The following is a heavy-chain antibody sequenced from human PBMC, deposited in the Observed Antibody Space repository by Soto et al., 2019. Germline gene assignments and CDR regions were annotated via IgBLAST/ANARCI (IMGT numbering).Heavy chain of an antibody. D-gene: IGHD3-22*01. CDR3: ARVQGGYYYDSSGSDY. CDR2: IIPIFGTA. CDR1: GGTFSSYA. J-gene: IGHJ4*02. Sequence: SVKVSCQASGGTFSSYAISWVRQAPVQGLEWMGGIIPIFGTANYAQKFQGRFTISRDNAKNSLYLQMNSLRAEDTAVYYCARVQGGYYYDSSGSDYWGQGTLVTVSS. V-gene: IGHV1-69*05.